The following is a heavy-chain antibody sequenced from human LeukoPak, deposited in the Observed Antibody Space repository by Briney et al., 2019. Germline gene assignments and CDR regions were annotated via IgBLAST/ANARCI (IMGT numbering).Heavy chain of an antibody. J-gene: IGHJ4*02. D-gene: IGHD4/OR15-4a*01. CDR3: ARRAGAYSHPYDY. CDR2: IRYDGSDK. CDR1: GFTPRGYG. Sequence: PGGSLRLSCAASGFTPRGYGMHWVRQAPGKGLEWVAFIRYDGSDKSYADSVKGRFTISRDNSKNTLYLQMNSLRAEDTAVYYCARRAGAYSHPYDYWGQGTLVTVSS. V-gene: IGHV3-30*02.